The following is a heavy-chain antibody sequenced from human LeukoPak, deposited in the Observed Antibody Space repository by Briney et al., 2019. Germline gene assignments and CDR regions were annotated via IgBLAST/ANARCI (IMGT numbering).Heavy chain of an antibody. J-gene: IGHJ5*02. CDR3: ATAPGTTVTADWFDP. CDR1: GGTFSSYA. V-gene: IGHV1-24*01. CDR2: FDPEDGET. D-gene: IGHD4-17*01. Sequence: ASVKVSCKASGGTFSSYAISWVRQAPGKGLEWMGGFDPEDGETIYAQKFQGRVTMTEDTSTDTAYMELSSLRSEDTAVYYCATAPGTTVTADWFDPWGQGTLVTVSS.